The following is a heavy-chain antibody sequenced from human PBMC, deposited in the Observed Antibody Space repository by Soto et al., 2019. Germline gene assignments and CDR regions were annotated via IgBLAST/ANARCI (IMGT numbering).Heavy chain of an antibody. D-gene: IGHD3-22*01. J-gene: IGHJ4*02. Sequence: EVQLVESGGGLVQPGGSLRLSCAASGFTFSSYWMHWVRQVPGKGLVWVSRINSEGTGKIYADSVKGRFTISRDNAKNTLYLQMNSLRAEDTAVYYCVRDYDSSGYNSDYWGQGTPVTVSS. CDR1: GFTFSSYW. V-gene: IGHV3-74*01. CDR2: INSEGTGK. CDR3: VRDYDSSGYNSDY.